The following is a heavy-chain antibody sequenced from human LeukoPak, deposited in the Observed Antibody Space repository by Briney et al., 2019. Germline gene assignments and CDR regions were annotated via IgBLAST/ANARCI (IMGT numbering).Heavy chain of an antibody. CDR2: INQDGSVK. J-gene: IGHJ4*02. Sequence: GGALRLSCAVSGFTFSDYWVTWVRQTPGKGREFVADINQDGSVKNYVDSVNGRFTISRENAKTSLYLQMTRLSVDATAIYYCARDPGFSSFDYWGQGILVTVSS. D-gene: IGHD3-3*02. CDR1: GFTFSDYW. V-gene: IGHV3-7*01. CDR3: ARDPGFSSFDY.